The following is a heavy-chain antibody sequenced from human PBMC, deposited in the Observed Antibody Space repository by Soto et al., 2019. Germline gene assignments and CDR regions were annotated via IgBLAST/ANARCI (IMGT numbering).Heavy chain of an antibody. V-gene: IGHV1-3*01. CDR3: ARSSWYSFSYYSGMDV. CDR2: INAGNGNT. CDR1: GYTFTSYA. D-gene: IGHD6-13*01. Sequence: ASVKLSCKTSGYTFTSYAMHLVRQAPGQRLEWMGWINAGNGNTKYSQKFQGRVTITRDTSASTAYMELSSLRSEDTAVHYCARSSWYSFSYYSGMDVWGEGTTVTGSS. J-gene: IGHJ6*04.